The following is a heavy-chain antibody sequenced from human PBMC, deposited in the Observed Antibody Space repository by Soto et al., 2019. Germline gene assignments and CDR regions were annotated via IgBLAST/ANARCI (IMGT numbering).Heavy chain of an antibody. D-gene: IGHD2-15*01. Sequence: QVPLVESGGGVVQPGRSLRLSCAASGFTFSSYAMHWVRQAPGKGLEWVAVISYDGSNKYYADSVKGRFTISRDNSKNTLYLQMNSLRAEDTAVYYCASTLGYCSGGSCYSSLDYWGQGTLVTVSS. CDR3: ASTLGYCSGGSCYSSLDY. CDR2: ISYDGSNK. J-gene: IGHJ4*02. CDR1: GFTFSSYA. V-gene: IGHV3-30-3*01.